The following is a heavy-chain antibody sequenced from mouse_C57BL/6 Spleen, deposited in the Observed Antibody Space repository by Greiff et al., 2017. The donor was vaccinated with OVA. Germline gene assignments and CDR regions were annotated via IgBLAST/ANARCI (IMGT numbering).Heavy chain of an antibody. CDR3: ARGGYGNSWYFDV. CDR2: IYPGDGDP. J-gene: IGHJ1*03. V-gene: IGHV1-82*01. D-gene: IGHD2-10*02. Sequence: VQLQQSGPELVKPGASVKISCKASGYAFSSSWMNWVKQRPGKGLEWIGRIYPGDGDPNYNGKFKGKATLTADKSSSTAYMQLSSLTSEDSAVYFCARGGYGNSWYFDVWGTGTTVTVSS. CDR1: GYAFSSSW.